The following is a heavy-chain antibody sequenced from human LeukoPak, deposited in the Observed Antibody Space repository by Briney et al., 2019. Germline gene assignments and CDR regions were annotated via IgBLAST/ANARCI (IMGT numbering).Heavy chain of an antibody. CDR1: GGTFSSYA. CDR3: ARAYGSGSVADDY. D-gene: IGHD3-10*01. V-gene: IGHV1-69*13. Sequence: SVKVSCKASGGTFSSYAISWVRQAPGQGLEWMGGIIPIFGTANYARKFQGRVTITADESTSTAYMELSSLRSEDTAVYYCARAYGSGSVADDYWGQGTLVTVSS. CDR2: IIPIFGTA. J-gene: IGHJ4*02.